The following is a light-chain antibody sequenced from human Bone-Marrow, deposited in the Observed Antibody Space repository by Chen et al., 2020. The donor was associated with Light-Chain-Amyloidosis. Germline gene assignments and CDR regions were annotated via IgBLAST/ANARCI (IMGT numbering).Light chain of an antibody. CDR2: DDS. CDR3: QVWDRSSDRPV. CDR1: NSGSTS. J-gene: IGLJ3*02. Sequence: SYVLTQPSSVSVAPGQTATIACGGNNSGSTSVHWYQQTPGQAPLLAVFDDSDRPSGIPERLSGSNTGNTATLTISRGEAGDEADYYCQVWDRSSDRPVFGGGTKLTVL. V-gene: IGLV3-21*02.